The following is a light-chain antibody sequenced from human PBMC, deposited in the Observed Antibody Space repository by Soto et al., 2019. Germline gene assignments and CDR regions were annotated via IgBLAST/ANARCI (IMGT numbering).Light chain of an antibody. J-gene: IGKJ5*01. V-gene: IGKV1-33*01. Sequence: DIQMTQSPSSLSASVGDRVTITCRASQSIANYLNWYQQKPGKAPKLLIYAASSLQSGVPSRFSGSGSGTDFTFTISSLQPEDIATYYCQQYDSVPPFTFGQGTRLDI. CDR2: AAS. CDR1: QSIANY. CDR3: QQYDSVPPFT.